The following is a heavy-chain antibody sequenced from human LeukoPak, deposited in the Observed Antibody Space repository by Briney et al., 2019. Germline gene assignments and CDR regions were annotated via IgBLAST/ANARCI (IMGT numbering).Heavy chain of an antibody. J-gene: IGHJ4*02. CDR1: GGTFSSYA. Sequence: SVKVSCKASGGTFSSYAISWVRQAPGQGLEWMGRIIPIFGTANYARKFQERVTITRDMSTSTAYMELSSLRSEDTAVYYCAAVRYCSSTSCSRHPIFDYWGQGTLVTVSS. D-gene: IGHD2-2*01. CDR3: AAVRYCSSTSCSRHPIFDY. CDR2: IIPIFGTA. V-gene: IGHV1-69*05.